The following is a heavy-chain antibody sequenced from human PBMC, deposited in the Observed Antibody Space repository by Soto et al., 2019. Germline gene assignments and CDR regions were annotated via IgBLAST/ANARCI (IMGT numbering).Heavy chain of an antibody. V-gene: IGHV4-39*01. Sequence: SETLSLTCTASGGSITRSSHFWVWVRQPPGKGLEWIGTIYFTGNTYYTPSLKSRLTMSIDTSKNEFSLRLNSVTAADTAVYYCAGQTFTIAAASYGRSNWFDPWGPGTLVTVSS. J-gene: IGHJ5*02. CDR1: GGSITRSSHF. CDR2: IYFTGNT. D-gene: IGHD6-25*01. CDR3: AGQTFTIAAASYGRSNWFDP.